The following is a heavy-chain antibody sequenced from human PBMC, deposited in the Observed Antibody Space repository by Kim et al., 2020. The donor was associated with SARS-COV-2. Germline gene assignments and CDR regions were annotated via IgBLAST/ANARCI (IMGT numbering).Heavy chain of an antibody. CDR3: ARDGGFGIFGVVIPAYYYMAV. CDR1: GYTFTSYG. J-gene: IGHJ6*03. Sequence: ASVKVSCKASGYTFTSYGISWVRQAPGQGLEWMGWISAYNGNTNYAQKLQGRVTMTTDTSTSTAYMELRSLRSDDTAVYYCARDGGFGIFGVVIPAYYYMAVWGKGTTVTVSS. CDR2: ISAYNGNT. D-gene: IGHD3-3*01. V-gene: IGHV1-18*01.